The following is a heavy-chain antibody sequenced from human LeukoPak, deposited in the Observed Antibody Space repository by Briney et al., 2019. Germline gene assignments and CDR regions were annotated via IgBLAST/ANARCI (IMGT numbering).Heavy chain of an antibody. Sequence: GGSLRLPCAASGFTFSSYAMSWVRQAPGKGLEWVSAISGSGGSTYYADSVKGRFTISRDNSKNTLYLQMNSLRAEDTAVYYCAKSELGIDYFDYWGQGTLVTVSS. CDR3: AKSELGIDYFDY. V-gene: IGHV3-23*01. J-gene: IGHJ4*02. CDR2: ISGSGGST. D-gene: IGHD7-27*01. CDR1: GFTFSSYA.